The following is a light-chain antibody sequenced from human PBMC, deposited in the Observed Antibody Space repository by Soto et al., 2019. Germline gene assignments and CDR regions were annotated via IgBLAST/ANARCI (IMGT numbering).Light chain of an antibody. J-gene: IGKJ3*01. CDR2: KAS. CDR1: QSISSW. CDR3: QQYNSYPFT. V-gene: IGKV1-5*03. Sequence: DIQMTQSPSTLSASVGDRVTITCRASQSISSWLAGYQQKPGKAPKVLIYKASSLESGVPSRFSGSGSGTAFTLTISSLQPDYFATYYCQQYNSYPFTFGPGTKVDIK.